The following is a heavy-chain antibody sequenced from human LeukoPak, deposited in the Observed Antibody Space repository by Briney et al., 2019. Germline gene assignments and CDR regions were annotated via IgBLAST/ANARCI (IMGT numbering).Heavy chain of an antibody. D-gene: IGHD3-3*01. CDR3: ARDLVFRTIFGVVIPSMDV. V-gene: IGHV4-4*07. CDR1: GGSISSYY. J-gene: IGHJ6*03. Sequence: SETLSLTCTASGGSISSYYWSWIRQPAGKGLEWIGRIYTSGSTNYNPSLKSRVTMSVDTSKNQFSLKLSSVTAADTAVYYCARDLVFRTIFGVVIPSMDVWGKGTTVTVSS. CDR2: IYTSGST.